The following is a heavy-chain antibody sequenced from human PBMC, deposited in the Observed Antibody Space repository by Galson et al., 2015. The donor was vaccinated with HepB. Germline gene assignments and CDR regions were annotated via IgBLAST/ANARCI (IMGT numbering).Heavy chain of an antibody. Sequence: SLRLSCAASGFTFSDYYMSWIRQAPGKGLEWVSYISSSSSVRNYADSVKGRFTISRDNAKNSLYLQMNSLRADDTAVYYCARVSDYYTSSSFDYWGQGNLVTVSS. CDR3: ARVSDYYTSSSFDY. CDR1: GFTFSDYY. D-gene: IGHD3-3*01. CDR2: ISSSSSVR. V-gene: IGHV3-11*06. J-gene: IGHJ4*02.